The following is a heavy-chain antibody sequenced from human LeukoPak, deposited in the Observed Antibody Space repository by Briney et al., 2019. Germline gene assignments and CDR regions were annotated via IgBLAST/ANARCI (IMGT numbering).Heavy chain of an antibody. D-gene: IGHD3-16*01. CDR2: ISSGSTYI. Sequence: GGSLRLSCAASGFTFSTYSMNWVRQAPGKGLEWVSAISSGSTYIYYADSVKGRFTISRDNSKNTLYLQMNSLRAEDTAVYYCAKDLQGGAFDYWGQGTLVTVSS. CDR3: AKDLQGGAFDY. V-gene: IGHV3-21*01. CDR1: GFTFSTYS. J-gene: IGHJ4*02.